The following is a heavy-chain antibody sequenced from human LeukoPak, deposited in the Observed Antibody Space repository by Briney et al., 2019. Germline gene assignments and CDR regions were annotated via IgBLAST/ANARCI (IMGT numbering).Heavy chain of an antibody. V-gene: IGHV3-23*01. CDR2: ISGSGGST. J-gene: IGHJ5*02. CDR1: GFTFSSYA. Sequence: PGGSLKLSCAASGFTFSSYAMSWVRQAPGKGLEWVSAISGSGGSTNYADSVKGRFTISRDNSKNTLYLQMNSLRAEDTAVYYCAKTPAFIVVVPAASWFDPWGQGTLVTVSS. CDR3: AKTPAFIVVVPAASWFDP. D-gene: IGHD2-2*01.